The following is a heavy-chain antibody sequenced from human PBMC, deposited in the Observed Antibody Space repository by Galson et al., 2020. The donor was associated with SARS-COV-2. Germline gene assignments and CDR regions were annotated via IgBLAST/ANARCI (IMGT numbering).Heavy chain of an antibody. CDR1: GGSINSCDYY. Sequence: SETLSLTCTVSGGSINSCDYYWSWIRQPPGKGLEWIGFIYHFGSTTYNTALKSRVTLSIDTSNNQFFLKLSSVTAADAAVDYCARGINYYGSGGPWGQGTLVTVSS. CDR2: IYHFGST. D-gene: IGHD3-10*01. V-gene: IGHV4-30-4*01. CDR3: ARGINYYGSGGP. J-gene: IGHJ5*02.